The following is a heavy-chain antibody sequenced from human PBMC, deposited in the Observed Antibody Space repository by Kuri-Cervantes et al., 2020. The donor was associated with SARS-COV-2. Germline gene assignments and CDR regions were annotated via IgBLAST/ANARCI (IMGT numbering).Heavy chain of an antibody. CDR2: IYYTGTT. V-gene: IGHV4-39*02. Sequence: SETLSLTCTVSGGSISSSSYYWGWIRQPPGKGLEWIGSIYYTGTTYYNSSLKSRATISVDTSKNQFSLKLGSVTAADTAVYYCARDRMESLLWFGVVGAFDIWGQGTMVTVSS. CDR3: ARDRMESLLWFGVVGAFDI. J-gene: IGHJ3*02. D-gene: IGHD3-10*01. CDR1: GGSISSSSYY.